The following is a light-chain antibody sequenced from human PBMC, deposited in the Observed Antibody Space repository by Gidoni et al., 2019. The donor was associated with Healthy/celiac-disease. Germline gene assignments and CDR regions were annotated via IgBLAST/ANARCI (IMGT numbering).Light chain of an antibody. CDR3: QQYYSTPLT. Sequence: DNVMTQSPDSLAVSLGERANINCKSSQSVLYSSNNKNYLAWYQQKPGQPPKLLIYWASTRESGVPDRFSGSGSGTDFTLTIISLQAEDVAVYYCQQYYSTPLTFGGGTKVEIK. J-gene: IGKJ4*01. CDR2: WAS. V-gene: IGKV4-1*01. CDR1: QSVLYSSNNKNY.